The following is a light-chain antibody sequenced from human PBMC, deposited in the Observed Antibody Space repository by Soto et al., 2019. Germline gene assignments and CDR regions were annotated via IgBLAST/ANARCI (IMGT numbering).Light chain of an antibody. CDR3: QQSYSTPSIT. V-gene: IGKV1-39*01. Sequence: DIQMTQSPSSLSASVGDRVNITCRTSQSISRYLNWYQQKPGRAPNLLINTGSNLQSGVPSRFSGSGSGTDFTLTISSLQPEDFATYYCQQSYSTPSITFGQGTRLEIK. CDR2: TGS. J-gene: IGKJ5*01. CDR1: QSISRY.